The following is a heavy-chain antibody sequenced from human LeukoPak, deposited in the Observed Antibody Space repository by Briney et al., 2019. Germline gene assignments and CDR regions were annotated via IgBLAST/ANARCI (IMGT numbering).Heavy chain of an antibody. CDR1: GFTFSSYW. D-gene: IGHD2-8*01. Sequence: GGSLRLSCAASGFTFSSYWMHWVRQAPGKGLVWVSRISTDGSTTTYADSVKGRFTISRDNSKNTLYLQMNSLRAEDTAVYYCAKDAMDCTNGVCYDDNWFDPWGQGTLVTVSS. V-gene: IGHV3-74*01. J-gene: IGHJ5*02. CDR2: ISTDGSTT. CDR3: AKDAMDCTNGVCYDDNWFDP.